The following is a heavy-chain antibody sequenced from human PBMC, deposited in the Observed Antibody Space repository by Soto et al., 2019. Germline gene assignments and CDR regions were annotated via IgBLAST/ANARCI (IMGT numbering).Heavy chain of an antibody. Sequence: GGSLRLSCAASGFTFSSYWMHWVRQAPGKGLVWVSRINSDGSSTSYADSVKGRFTISRDNAKNTLYLQMNSLRAEDTAVYYCARGVGTMVRGVTLFDYWGQGTLVTVSS. CDR1: GFTFSSYW. D-gene: IGHD3-10*01. V-gene: IGHV3-74*01. CDR3: ARGVGTMVRGVTLFDY. CDR2: INSDGSST. J-gene: IGHJ4*02.